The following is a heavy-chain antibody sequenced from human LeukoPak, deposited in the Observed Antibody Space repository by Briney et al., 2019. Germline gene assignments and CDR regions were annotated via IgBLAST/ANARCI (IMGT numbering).Heavy chain of an antibody. V-gene: IGHV4-39*02. Sequence: SETLSLTCTVSGGSISSSRHYWGWLRQTAGRGLEWFGSIDYSGSTYYNPSLKSRVTIFVDTSNNHFSLNLTSVSAADTALYFCSRPQNPAAFDAFDIWGQGTKVTVSS. J-gene: IGHJ3*02. CDR1: GGSISSSRHY. CDR3: SRPQNPAAFDAFDI. D-gene: IGHD2-2*01. CDR2: IDYSGST.